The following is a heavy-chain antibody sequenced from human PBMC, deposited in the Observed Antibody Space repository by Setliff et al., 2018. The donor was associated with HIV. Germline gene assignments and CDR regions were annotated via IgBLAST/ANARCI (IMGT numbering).Heavy chain of an antibody. D-gene: IGHD6-13*01. CDR3: ARDLWYSSSWSRDYYGMDV. CDR2: INPSGGST. Sequence: ASVKVSCKASGYTFTSYYMHWARQAPGQGLEWMGIINPSGGSTSYAQKFQGRVTMTRDTSTSTVYMELSSLRSEDTAVYYCARDLWYSSSWSRDYYGMDVWGQGTTVTVSS. J-gene: IGHJ6*02. CDR1: GYTFTSYY. V-gene: IGHV1-46*01.